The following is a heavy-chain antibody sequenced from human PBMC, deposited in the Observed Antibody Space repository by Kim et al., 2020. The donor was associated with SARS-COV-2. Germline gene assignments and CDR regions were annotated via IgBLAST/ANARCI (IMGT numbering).Heavy chain of an antibody. J-gene: IGHJ6*02. V-gene: IGHV3-23*01. D-gene: IGHD3-10*01. CDR1: GFPFSSYA. CDR3: AKASGSGSGSLVIPTYPYFYYYGMDV. Sequence: GGSLRLSCAASGFPFSSYAMSWVRQAPGKGLEWVSAISASGGSTYYADSVKGRFTISRDNSKNTLYLQMSSLRAEDTAVYYCAKASGSGSGSLVIPTYPYFYYYGMDVWGQGTTVTVSS. CDR2: ISASGGST.